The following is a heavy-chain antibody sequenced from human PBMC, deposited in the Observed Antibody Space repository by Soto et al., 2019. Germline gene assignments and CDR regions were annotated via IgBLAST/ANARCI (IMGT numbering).Heavy chain of an antibody. CDR1: GGSISSGGYY. J-gene: IGHJ4*02. V-gene: IGHV4-31*03. Sequence: QVQLQESGPGLVKPSQTLSLTCTVSGGSISSGGYYWSWLRQHPGKGLEWIGYIYYSGSTYYNPSLKSRVTISVDTSKNQFSLKLSSVTAADTAVYYCARDLNLSYYFDYWGQGTLVTVSS. CDR2: IYYSGST. CDR3: ARDLNLSYYFDY.